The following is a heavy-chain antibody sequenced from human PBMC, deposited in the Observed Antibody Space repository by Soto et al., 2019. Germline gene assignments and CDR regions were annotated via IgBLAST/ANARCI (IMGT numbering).Heavy chain of an antibody. CDR2: IWYDGSNK. D-gene: IGHD2-15*01. CDR1: GFTFSSYG. V-gene: IGHV3-33*01. Sequence: GGSLRLSCAASGFTFSSYGMHWVRQAPGKGLEWVAVIWYDGSNKYYADSVKGRFTISRDNSKNTLYLQMNSLRAEDTAVYYCARDLDGVCSGGSCYSVNAFDIWGQGTMVTVSS. J-gene: IGHJ3*02. CDR3: ARDLDGVCSGGSCYSVNAFDI.